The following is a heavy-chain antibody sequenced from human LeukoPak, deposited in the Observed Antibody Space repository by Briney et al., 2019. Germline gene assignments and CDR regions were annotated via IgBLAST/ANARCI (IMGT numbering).Heavy chain of an antibody. CDR3: AREVVALDY. CDR1: GFTFSSYG. D-gene: IGHD2-15*01. V-gene: IGHV3-30*03. J-gene: IGHJ4*02. Sequence: GGSLRLSCAASGFTFSSYGMHWVRQAPGKGLEWVAVISYDGSNKYYADSVKGRFTISRDNSKNTLYLQMNSLRAEDTAVYYCAREVVALDYWGQGTLVTVSS. CDR2: ISYDGSNK.